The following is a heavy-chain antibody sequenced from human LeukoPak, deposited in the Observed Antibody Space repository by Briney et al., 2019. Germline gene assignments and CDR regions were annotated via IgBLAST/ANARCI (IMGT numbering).Heavy chain of an antibody. Sequence: ASVKVCCKAAGYTFTSYGIDWVRQGPGQGLERVGWISVYNGNTNYAQNVQDRVTMTTDTTTSTAYMELRSLRSDDTAVYYCARDRYGSGSYCRFWGQGTLVTVSS. J-gene: IGHJ4*02. CDR1: GYTFTSYG. V-gene: IGHV1-18*04. D-gene: IGHD3-10*01. CDR2: ISVYNGNT. CDR3: ARDRYGSGSYCRF.